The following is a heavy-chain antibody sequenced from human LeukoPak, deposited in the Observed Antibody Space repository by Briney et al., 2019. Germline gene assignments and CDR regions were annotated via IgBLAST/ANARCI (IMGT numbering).Heavy chain of an antibody. CDR3: ATLAAGAPAGFDI. CDR1: GGSITSSYW. D-gene: IGHD6-13*01. V-gene: IGHV4-4*02. CDR2: IYYSGNT. Sequence: SGTLSLTCAVSGGSITSSYWWSWVRQPPGKGLEWIGEIYYSGNTNYNPSLKSRVTISVDNSKNQFSLKLSSVTAADTAVYYCATLAAGAPAGFDIWGQGTMVTVSS. J-gene: IGHJ3*02.